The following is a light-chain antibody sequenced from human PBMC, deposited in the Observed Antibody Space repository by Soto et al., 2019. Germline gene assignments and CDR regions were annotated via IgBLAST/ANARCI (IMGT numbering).Light chain of an antibody. CDR1: QSVRNSL. CDR2: DAS. Sequence: EIVLTQSPGTLSLSPGERATLSCRASQSVRNSLLAWYQQKPGQPPRLLIYDASTRATATPERFSGSGSGTDFTLTISRLEPEDFAVYYCHQYDSIVQTVGQGTKVDIK. J-gene: IGKJ1*01. CDR3: HQYDSIVQT. V-gene: IGKV3-20*01.